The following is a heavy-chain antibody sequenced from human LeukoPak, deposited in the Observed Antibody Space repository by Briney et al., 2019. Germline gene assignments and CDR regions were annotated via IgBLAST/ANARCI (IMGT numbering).Heavy chain of an antibody. D-gene: IGHD4-17*01. CDR1: GGTFSGYY. Sequence: PSETLSLTCAVYGGTFSGYYWSWIRQPPGKGLEWIGEINHSGSTNYNPSLKSRVTISVDTSKNEFSLELSYVTAADTAVYYCASHLRSGAVDYWGQGTLVTVSS. CDR3: ASHLRSGAVDY. V-gene: IGHV4-34*01. J-gene: IGHJ4*02. CDR2: INHSGST.